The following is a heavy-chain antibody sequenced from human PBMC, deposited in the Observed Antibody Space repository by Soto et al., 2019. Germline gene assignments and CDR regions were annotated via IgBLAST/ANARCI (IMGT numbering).Heavy chain of an antibody. Sequence: PSETLSLTCTVSGGSISNFYWSWIRQPPGKGLEWIEYISYSGNTNYNPSLKSRVSISVDTSKNQLSLNLTSVTAADTAVYYCARAPMVLSRSYFDSWGQGTPVTV. D-gene: IGHD2-8*01. J-gene: IGHJ4*02. CDR3: ARAPMVLSRSYFDS. CDR2: ISYSGNT. V-gene: IGHV4-59*01. CDR1: GGSISNFY.